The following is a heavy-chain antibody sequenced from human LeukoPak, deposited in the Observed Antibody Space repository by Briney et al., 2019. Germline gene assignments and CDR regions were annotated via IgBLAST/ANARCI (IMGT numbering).Heavy chain of an antibody. V-gene: IGHV3-23*01. CDR3: AKDQESFSTWSNY. J-gene: IGHJ4*02. Sequence: GGSLRLSCAASGFTFSSYAMSWVRQAPGKGLEWVSSISNSGDGTYYADSVKGRFTISRDNSKNTLYLQMNSLRAEDTAVYYCAKDQESFSTWSNYWGQGTLVTVSS. CDR1: GFTFSSYA. D-gene: IGHD6-13*01. CDR2: ISNSGDGT.